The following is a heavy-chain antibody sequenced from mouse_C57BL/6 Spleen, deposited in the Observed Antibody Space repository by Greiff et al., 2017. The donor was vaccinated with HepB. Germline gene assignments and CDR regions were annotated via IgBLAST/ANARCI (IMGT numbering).Heavy chain of an antibody. V-gene: IGHV1-72*01. Sequence: QVQLQQPGAELVKPGASVKLSCKASGYTFTSYWMHWVKQRPGRGLEWIGRIDPNSGGTKYNEKFKSKATLTVDKASSTAYMQLSSLTSEDSAVSYCARGSHGSSDDYAMDYWGQGTSVTVSS. CDR1: GYTFTSYW. CDR3: ARGSHGSSDDYAMDY. D-gene: IGHD1-1*01. J-gene: IGHJ4*01. CDR2: IDPNSGGT.